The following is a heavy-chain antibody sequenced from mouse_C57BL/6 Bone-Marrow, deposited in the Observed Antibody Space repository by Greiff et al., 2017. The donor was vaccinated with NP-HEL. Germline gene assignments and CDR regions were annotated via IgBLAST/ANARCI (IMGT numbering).Heavy chain of an antibody. CDR2: ISGGGGNT. J-gene: IGHJ4*01. Sequence: EVMLVESGGGLVKPGGSLKLSCAASGFTFSSYTMSWVRQTPEKRLEWVATISGGGGNTYYPDSVKGRFTISRDNAKNTLYLQMSSLRSEDTALYYCARQRGKRGAMDYWGQGTSVTGSS. CDR1: GFTFSSYT. V-gene: IGHV5-9*01. CDR3: ARQRGKRGAMDY. D-gene: IGHD2-1*01.